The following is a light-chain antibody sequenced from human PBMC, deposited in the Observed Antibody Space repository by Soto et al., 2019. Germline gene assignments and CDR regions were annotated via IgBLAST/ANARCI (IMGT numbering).Light chain of an antibody. Sequence: QSVLTQPASVSGSPGQSITISCTGTSRDVGGYNFVSWYQQHPGKAPKIIIYEVSSRPSGVSTRFSGSKSGNTASLTISGLQADDEADYYCSSYTNMGTLVFGGGTKLTVL. J-gene: IGLJ2*01. CDR1: SRDVGGYNF. CDR2: EVS. V-gene: IGLV2-14*01. CDR3: SSYTNMGTLV.